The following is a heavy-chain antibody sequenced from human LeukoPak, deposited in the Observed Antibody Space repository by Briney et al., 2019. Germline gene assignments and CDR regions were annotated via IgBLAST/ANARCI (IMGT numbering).Heavy chain of an antibody. CDR3: ARDGEWELPGIDY. V-gene: IGHV3-48*03. CDR2: ISSSGSTI. Sequence: GGSLRFYCAASAFTFSSYEMDWVRPAPGNGLEWVSYISSSGSTIYYADSVKGRFTISRDNAKNSLYLQMNSLRAEDTAVYYCARDGEWELPGIDYWGQGTLVTVSS. CDR1: AFTFSSYE. J-gene: IGHJ4*02. D-gene: IGHD1-26*01.